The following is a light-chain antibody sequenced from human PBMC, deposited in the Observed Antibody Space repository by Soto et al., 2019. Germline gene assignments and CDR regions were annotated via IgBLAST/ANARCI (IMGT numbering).Light chain of an antibody. Sequence: EIVLTQSPGTLSLSPGERASLSCRASESVSSTYIAWYQQKPGQAPRLLIYGASSRATGIPDRFSGSGSGTDFTLTISRLEPEDFAVYYCQQYGSSPRTFGQGTKVEI. J-gene: IGKJ1*01. V-gene: IGKV3-20*01. CDR2: GAS. CDR3: QQYGSSPRT. CDR1: ESVSSTY.